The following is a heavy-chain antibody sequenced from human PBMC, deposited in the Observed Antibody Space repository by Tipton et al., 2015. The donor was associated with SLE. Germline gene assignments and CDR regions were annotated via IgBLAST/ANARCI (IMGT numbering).Heavy chain of an antibody. CDR1: GYTFTGYY. V-gene: IGHV1-2*06. J-gene: IGHJ4*02. CDR2: INPNSGGT. CDR3: SRDPLYSSSPPFDY. D-gene: IGHD6-6*01. Sequence: QVQLVKSGAEVKKPGASVKVSCKASGYTFTGYYMHWVRQAPGQGLGWMGRINPNSGGTNYAQNFQGRVTMTRDTSISTAYIELSRLRSDDTAVYYCSRDPLYSSSPPFDYWGQGPLPTVSP.